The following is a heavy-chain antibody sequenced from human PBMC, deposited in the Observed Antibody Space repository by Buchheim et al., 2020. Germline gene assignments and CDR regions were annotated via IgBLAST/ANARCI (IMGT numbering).Heavy chain of an antibody. Sequence: QVQLQESGPRLVKPSETLSLTCTVSGGSVSSGTFYWGWIRQPPGKGLEWIGSIYYSGSTNYNPSVKGRVTISVETSKHQFSLKLTSVTAADTAVYYCARDPSSGYDGEVGTWGQGTL. CDR3: ARDPSSGYDGEVGT. CDR1: GGSVSSGTFY. V-gene: IGHV4-61*01. D-gene: IGHD3-22*01. J-gene: IGHJ5*02. CDR2: IYYSGST.